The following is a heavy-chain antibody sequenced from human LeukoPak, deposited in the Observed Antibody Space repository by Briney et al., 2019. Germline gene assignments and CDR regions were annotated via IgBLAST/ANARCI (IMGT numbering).Heavy chain of an antibody. CDR1: GFTFSSYG. CDR2: IRYDGSNK. Sequence: QSGGSLRLSCAASGFTFSSYGMHWVRQAPGKGLEWVAFIRYDGSNKYYADSVKGRFTISRDNSKNTLYLQMNSLRAEDTAMYYCAKNLQYYYDSSGYFWGKGTTVTISS. D-gene: IGHD3-22*01. CDR3: AKNLQYYYDSSGYF. J-gene: IGHJ6*04. V-gene: IGHV3-30*02.